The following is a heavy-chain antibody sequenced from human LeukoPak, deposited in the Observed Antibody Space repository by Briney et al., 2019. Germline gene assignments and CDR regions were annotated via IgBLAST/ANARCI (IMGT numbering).Heavy chain of an antibody. CDR1: GGSVSSGSYY. CDR3: ARRRDGYNFDY. CDR2: IYYSGST. V-gene: IGHV4-61*01. Sequence: PSETLSLTCTVSGGSVSSGSYYWNWIRQPPGKGLEWIGYIYYSGSTNYNSSLKSRVTISVDTSKNQFSLKLSSVTAADTAVYYCARRRDGYNFDYWGQGTLVTVSS. J-gene: IGHJ4*02. D-gene: IGHD5-24*01.